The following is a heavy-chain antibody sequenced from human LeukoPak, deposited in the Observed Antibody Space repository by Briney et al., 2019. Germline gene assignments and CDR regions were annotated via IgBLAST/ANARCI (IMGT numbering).Heavy chain of an antibody. V-gene: IGHV3-23*01. CDR2: ISGSGANT. Sequence: GGSLRLSCAASGFTFSTYPMNWVRQAPGKGLEWVSTISGSGANTYYADSVKGRFTISRDNSRNTLYLQMNSLRAEDTAIYYCARDIEAAGLFLDYWGQGTLVTVSS. CDR1: GFTFSTYP. CDR3: ARDIEAAGLFLDY. J-gene: IGHJ4*02. D-gene: IGHD6-13*01.